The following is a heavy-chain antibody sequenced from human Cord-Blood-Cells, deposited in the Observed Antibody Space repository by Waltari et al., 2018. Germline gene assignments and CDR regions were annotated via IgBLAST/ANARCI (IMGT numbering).Heavy chain of an antibody. V-gene: IGHV4-39*01. D-gene: IGHD3-3*01. Sequence: QLQLQESGPGLVKPSETLSPTCTVSGGSISSSSYYWGWIRQPPGKGLEWIGGIYYSGSTYYNPSLKSRVTISVDTSKNQFSLKLSSVTAADTAVYYCARGRIFGVVIEGWFDPWGQGTLVTVSS. CDR1: GGSISSSSYY. CDR3: ARGRIFGVVIEGWFDP. CDR2: IYYSGST. J-gene: IGHJ5*02.